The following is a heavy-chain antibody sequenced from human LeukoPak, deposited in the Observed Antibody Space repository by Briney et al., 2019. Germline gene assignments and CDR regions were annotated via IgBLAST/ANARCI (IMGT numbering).Heavy chain of an antibody. D-gene: IGHD3-22*01. Sequence: SETLSLTCTVSGYSISSGYYWGWIRQPPGKGLEWIGYMYYSGSTNYNPSLKSRATISGDTSKNQFSLKLSSVTAADTAVYYCARTPHYYDSSGYHFYFDYWGQGTLVTVSS. J-gene: IGHJ4*02. V-gene: IGHV4-38-2*02. CDR3: ARTPHYYDSSGYHFYFDY. CDR2: MYYSGST. CDR1: GYSISSGYY.